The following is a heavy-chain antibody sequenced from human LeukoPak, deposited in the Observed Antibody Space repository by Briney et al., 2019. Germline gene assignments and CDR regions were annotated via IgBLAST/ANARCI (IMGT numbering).Heavy chain of an antibody. D-gene: IGHD3-3*01. CDR3: ATVRYLEF. V-gene: IGHV3-7*01. CDR1: GFTFSSNW. Sequence: GGSLRLSCVASGFTFSSNWMSWVRQAPGKGREWVANIKQDGSEKYYVDSVKGRFTISRDNAKKSLYLQMNSLRAEDTAVYYCATVRYLEFWGERILVTVSS. CDR2: IKQDGSEK. J-gene: IGHJ4*02.